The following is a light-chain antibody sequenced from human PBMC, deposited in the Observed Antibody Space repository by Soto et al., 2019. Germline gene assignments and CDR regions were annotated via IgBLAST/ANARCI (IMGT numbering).Light chain of an antibody. CDR1: QDISNY. V-gene: IGKV1-33*01. CDR2: DAS. CDR3: QQFDNLPLT. J-gene: IGKJ4*01. Sequence: DIQMTQSPSSLSASVGDRVTITCQASQDISNYLNWYQQKPGKAPKILIYDASVLEAGVPSRVSGGGSGTHFTLTISSLQAEDVATYYCQQFDNLPLTFGGGTKVDI.